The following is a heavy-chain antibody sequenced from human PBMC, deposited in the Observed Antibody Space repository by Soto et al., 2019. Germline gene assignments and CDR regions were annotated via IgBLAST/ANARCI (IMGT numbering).Heavy chain of an antibody. D-gene: IGHD6-13*01. Sequence: GESLKISCKGSGYSFTSYWIGWVRQMPGKGLEWMGIIYPGDSDTRYSPSFQGQVTISADKSISTAYLQWSSLKASDTAMYYCARSRPAGTYYNCGMDVWGQGTTVTASS. J-gene: IGHJ6*02. CDR3: ARSRPAGTYYNCGMDV. V-gene: IGHV5-51*01. CDR2: IYPGDSDT. CDR1: GYSFTSYW.